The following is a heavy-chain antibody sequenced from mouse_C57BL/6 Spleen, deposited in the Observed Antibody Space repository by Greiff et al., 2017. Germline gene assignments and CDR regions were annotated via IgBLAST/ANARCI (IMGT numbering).Heavy chain of an antibody. Sequence: DVQLQESGGGLVKPGGSLKLSCAASGFTFSSYAMSWVRQTPEKRLEWVATISDGGSYTYYPDNVKGRFTISRDNAKNNLYLQMSHLKSEDTAMYYCARAYGSSHWYFDVWGTGTTVTVSS. CDR2: ISDGGSYT. CDR1: GFTFSSYA. J-gene: IGHJ1*03. CDR3: ARAYGSSHWYFDV. V-gene: IGHV5-4*01. D-gene: IGHD1-1*01.